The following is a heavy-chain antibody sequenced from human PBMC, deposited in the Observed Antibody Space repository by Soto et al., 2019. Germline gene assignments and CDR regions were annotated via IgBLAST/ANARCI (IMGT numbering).Heavy chain of an antibody. CDR3: ARSRRGYSYGPLDY. V-gene: IGHV1-2*04. J-gene: IGHJ4*02. CDR2: INPNSGGT. D-gene: IGHD5-18*01. Sequence: QVQLVQSGAEVKKPGASVKVSCKASGYTFTGYYMHWVRQAPGQGLEWMGRINPNSGGTNYAQKFQGWVTMTRDTSLSTAYMELSRLRSGDTGVYYCARSRRGYSYGPLDYWGQGTLVTVSS. CDR1: GYTFTGYY.